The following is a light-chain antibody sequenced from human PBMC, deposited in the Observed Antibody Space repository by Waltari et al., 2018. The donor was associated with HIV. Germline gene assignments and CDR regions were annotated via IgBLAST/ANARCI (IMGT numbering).Light chain of an antibody. V-gene: IGLV2-11*01. Sequence: QSALTQPRSVSGSPGQSVTISCTGTSSDVGGYNYVSWSQQHPGNAPKLMIYDVSKRPSGVPERGSGSKYGNTASRTISGLQAEDEADYYCCSYAGSYTVVFGGGTKLTVL. CDR1: SSDVGGYNY. CDR3: CSYAGSYTVV. CDR2: DVS. J-gene: IGLJ2*01.